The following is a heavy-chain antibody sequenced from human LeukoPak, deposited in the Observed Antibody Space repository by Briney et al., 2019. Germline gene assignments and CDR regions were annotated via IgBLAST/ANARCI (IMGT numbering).Heavy chain of an antibody. J-gene: IGHJ4*02. Sequence: SETLSLTCAVYGGSFSGYYWSWIRQPPGKGLEWIGEINHSGSTNYNPSLKSRVTISVDTSKNQLSLKLSSVTAADTAVYYCARGRVTGTSGYWGQGTLVTVSS. CDR1: GGSFSGYY. V-gene: IGHV4-34*01. D-gene: IGHD1-7*01. CDR3: ARGRVTGTSGY. CDR2: INHSGST.